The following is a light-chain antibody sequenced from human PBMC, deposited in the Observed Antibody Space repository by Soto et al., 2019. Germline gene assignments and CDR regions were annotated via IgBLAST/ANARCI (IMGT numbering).Light chain of an antibody. Sequence: QSALTQPASVSGSPGQSITISCSGTSSDVGGYNYVSWYQQYPGTAPKLMIYDVTHRPSGVSDRFSGSKSGNTASLTVSGLQAEDEADYYCSSYTSDNTLVFGGGTKLTV. V-gene: IGLV2-14*01. J-gene: IGLJ3*02. CDR3: SSYTSDNTLV. CDR2: DVT. CDR1: SSDVGGYNY.